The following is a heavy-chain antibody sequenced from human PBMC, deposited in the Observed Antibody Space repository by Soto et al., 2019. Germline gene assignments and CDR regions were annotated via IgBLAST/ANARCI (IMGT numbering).Heavy chain of an antibody. Sequence: QVQLVQSGAEVKKPGSSVKVSCKASGVTFSSYAISWVRQAPGQGLEWMGGIIPIFGTANYAQKFQGSVTITADESAITAYMELSRLRSEDTAVYDCARSYGGNLLDPFVYWGQGTLVTVSS. CDR3: ARSYGGNLLDPFVY. J-gene: IGHJ4*02. CDR2: IIPIFGTA. CDR1: GVTFSSYA. V-gene: IGHV1-69*12. D-gene: IGHD4-17*01.